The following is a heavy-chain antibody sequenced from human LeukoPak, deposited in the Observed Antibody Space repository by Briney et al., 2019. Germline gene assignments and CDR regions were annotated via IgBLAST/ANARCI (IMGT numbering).Heavy chain of an antibody. D-gene: IGHD6-25*01. J-gene: IGHJ4*02. CDR1: GYTFTGYY. CDR3: ATLSKAADY. V-gene: IGHV1-69-2*01. Sequence: ASVKVSCKASGYTFTGYYMHWVRQAPGKGLEWMGLVDPEDGETIYAEKFQGRVTITADTSTDTAYMELSSLRSEDTAVYYCATLSKAADYWGQGTLVTVSS. CDR2: VDPEDGET.